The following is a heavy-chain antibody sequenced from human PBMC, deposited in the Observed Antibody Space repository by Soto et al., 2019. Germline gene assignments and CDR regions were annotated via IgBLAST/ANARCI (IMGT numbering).Heavy chain of an antibody. D-gene: IGHD2-15*01. Sequence: GGSLRLSCAASGIAFSSYGMYWVRQAPGRGLEWVALISYDGSDKFYADSVKGRFTISRDNSKNTLYLQMNSLRAEDTAVYYCAKDGVGYCSGGSCYPLDYWGQGTLVTVSS. V-gene: IGHV3-30*18. CDR3: AKDGVGYCSGGSCYPLDY. CDR2: ISYDGSDK. J-gene: IGHJ4*02. CDR1: GIAFSSYG.